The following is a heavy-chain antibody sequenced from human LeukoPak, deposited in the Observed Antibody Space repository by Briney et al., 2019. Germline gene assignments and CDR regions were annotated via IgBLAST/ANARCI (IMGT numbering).Heavy chain of an antibody. Sequence: GESLKISCKGSQYSVIPSWIGWVRQMPGKGLEWMGIIYPGDSDTRYSPSFQGQVAISADKSISTAYLQWSSLKASDTAMYYCARQAPISGGGYYFDYWGQGTLVTVSS. D-gene: IGHD3-10*02. CDR2: IYPGDSDT. J-gene: IGHJ4*02. CDR1: QYSVIPSW. CDR3: ARQAPISGGGYYFDY. V-gene: IGHV5-51*01.